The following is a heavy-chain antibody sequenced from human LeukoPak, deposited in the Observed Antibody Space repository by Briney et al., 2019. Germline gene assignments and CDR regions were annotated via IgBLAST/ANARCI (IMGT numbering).Heavy chain of an antibody. CDR3: ARGPRRIRFLEWPLNY. CDR2: INPSGGST. J-gene: IGHJ4*02. D-gene: IGHD3-3*01. CDR1: GYTFTSYY. V-gene: IGHV1-46*01. Sequence: ASVKVSCKASGYTFTSYYMHWVRQAPGQGLEWMGIINPSGGSTSYAQKFQGRVTMTRDMSTSTVYMELSSLRSEDTAVYYCARGPRRIRFLEWPLNYWGQGTLVTASS.